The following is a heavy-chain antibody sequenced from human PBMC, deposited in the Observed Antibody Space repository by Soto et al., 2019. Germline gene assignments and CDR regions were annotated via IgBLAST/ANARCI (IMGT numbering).Heavy chain of an antibody. D-gene: IGHD3-9*01. CDR3: ARALADILTGDSVKRFVH. CDR1: GYTFTSYA. V-gene: IGHV1-3*01. J-gene: IGHJ5*02. Sequence: GSAVKVSCKASGYTFTSYAMHWVRQAPGQRLEWMGWINAGNGNTKYSQKFQGRVTITRDTSASTAYMELSSLRSEDTAVYYCARALADILTGDSVKRFVHWCLGTPVTV. CDR2: INAGNGNT.